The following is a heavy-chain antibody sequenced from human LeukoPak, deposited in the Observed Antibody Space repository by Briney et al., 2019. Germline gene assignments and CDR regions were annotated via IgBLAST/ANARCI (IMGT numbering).Heavy chain of an antibody. CDR1: GFTFSRYW. CDR2: IKSDGKS. Sequence: GGSLRLSCEASGFTFSRYWMHWVRQAPGKGLVWVSRIKSDGKSNYADSVKGRFTISRDNAKNTVSLQMDSLRAEDTGVYYCARAPSEVGGYYPEYFRHWGQGTLVTVSS. D-gene: IGHD3-22*01. CDR3: ARAPSEVGGYYPEYFRH. J-gene: IGHJ1*01. V-gene: IGHV3-74*01.